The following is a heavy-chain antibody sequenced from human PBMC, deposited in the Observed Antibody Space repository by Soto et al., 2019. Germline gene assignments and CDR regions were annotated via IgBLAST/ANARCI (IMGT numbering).Heavy chain of an antibody. CDR2: IIPIFGTA. J-gene: IGHJ3*02. V-gene: IGHV1-69*13. Sequence: SVKVSCKASGGTFGSYAISWVRQAPGQGLEWMGGIIPIFGTANYAQKFQGRVTITADESTSTAYMELSSLRSEDTAVYYCARDADRIAAAGTRAFDIWGQGTMVTVSS. CDR1: GGTFGSYA. CDR3: ARDADRIAAAGTRAFDI. D-gene: IGHD6-13*01.